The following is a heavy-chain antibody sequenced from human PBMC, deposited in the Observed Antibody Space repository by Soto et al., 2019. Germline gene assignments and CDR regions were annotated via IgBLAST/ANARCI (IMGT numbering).Heavy chain of an antibody. CDR3: ARGGAEFVVVPAARGDWFDP. CDR2: IYYSGST. Sequence: PSETLSLTCTFSCGSIISGDYYWSWIRQPPGNGLEWSGYIYYSGSTYYNPSLKSRVTISVDTSKNQFSLKLSSVTAADTAVYYCARGGAEFVVVPAARGDWFDPWGQGTLVTVSS. V-gene: IGHV4-30-4*01. D-gene: IGHD2-2*01. CDR1: CGSIISGDYY. J-gene: IGHJ5*02.